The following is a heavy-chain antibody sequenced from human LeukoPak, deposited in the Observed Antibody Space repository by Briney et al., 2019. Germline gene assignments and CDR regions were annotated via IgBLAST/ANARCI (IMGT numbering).Heavy chain of an antibody. Sequence: GASVKVSCKASGYTFTSYYMHWVRQAPGQGLEWMGIINPSGGSTSYAQKFQGRVTMTRDTSTSTVYMELSSLRSEDTAVYYCARGLAWGVGATSLGYWGQGTLVTVSS. CDR3: ARGLAWGVGATSLGY. CDR2: INPSGGST. D-gene: IGHD1-26*01. CDR1: GYTFTSYY. J-gene: IGHJ4*02. V-gene: IGHV1-46*01.